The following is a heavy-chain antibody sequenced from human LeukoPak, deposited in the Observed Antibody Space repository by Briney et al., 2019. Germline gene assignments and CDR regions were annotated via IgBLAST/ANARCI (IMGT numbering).Heavy chain of an antibody. Sequence: SETLSLTCTVSGGSISSYYWSWIRQPAGKGLEWIGRIYTSGSTNYNTSLKSRVTMSVDTSKNQFSLKLSSVTAADTAVYYCARVGIAVAGTQWFDPWGQGTLVTVSS. CDR2: IYTSGST. CDR3: ARVGIAVAGTQWFDP. CDR1: GGSISSYY. D-gene: IGHD6-19*01. V-gene: IGHV4-4*07. J-gene: IGHJ5*02.